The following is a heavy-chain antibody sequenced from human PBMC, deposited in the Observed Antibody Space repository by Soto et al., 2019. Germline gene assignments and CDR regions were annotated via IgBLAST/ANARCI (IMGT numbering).Heavy chain of an antibody. D-gene: IGHD3-9*01. J-gene: IGHJ6*02. CDR3: AKVLVRITIFHGRSIRNYGMDV. V-gene: IGHV3-23*01. Sequence: EVQLLESGGGLVQPGGSLRLSCAASGFTFSSYAMSWVRRAPGKGLEWVSAISGSGGSTYYADSVKGRFTISRDNSKNTLYLQMNSLRAEDTAVYYCAKVLVRITIFHGRSIRNYGMDVWGQGTTVTVSS. CDR1: GFTFSSYA. CDR2: ISGSGGST.